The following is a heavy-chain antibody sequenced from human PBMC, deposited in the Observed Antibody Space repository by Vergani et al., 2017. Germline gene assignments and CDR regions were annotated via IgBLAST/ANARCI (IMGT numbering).Heavy chain of an antibody. J-gene: IGHJ4*02. CDR1: GYTFTSYD. Sequence: QVQLVQSGAEVKKPGASVKVSCKASGYTFTSYDINWVRQATGQGLEWMGWMNPNSGNTGYAQKFQGRVTMTRNTSINTAYMELSSLTSDDTAVYYCAREPPLTGFFDYWGQGTLVTVSS. CDR2: MNPNSGNT. CDR3: AREPPLTGFFDY. V-gene: IGHV1-8*01. D-gene: IGHD3-9*01.